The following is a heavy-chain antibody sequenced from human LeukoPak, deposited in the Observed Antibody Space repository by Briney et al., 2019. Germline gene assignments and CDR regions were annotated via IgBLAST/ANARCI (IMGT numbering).Heavy chain of an antibody. D-gene: IGHD5-18*01. J-gene: IGHJ4*02. Sequence: ASVKVSCKAFGYIFSDYYMHWGRQAPGQGLEWMGWLNPNSGGTNYAQKFKGRVTMTRDTSISTAYMELSRLRSDDTAVYYCARDGIGDTAMVSPDYWGQGTLVTVSS. V-gene: IGHV1-2*02. CDR3: ARDGIGDTAMVSPDY. CDR2: LNPNSGGT. CDR1: GYIFSDYY.